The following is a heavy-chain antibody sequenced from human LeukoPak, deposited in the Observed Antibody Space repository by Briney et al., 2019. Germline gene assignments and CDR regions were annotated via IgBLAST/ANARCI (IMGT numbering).Heavy chain of an antibody. D-gene: IGHD6-13*01. CDR1: GGTFSSYA. J-gene: IGHJ3*02. V-gene: IGHV1-69*13. CDR2: IIPIFGTA. Sequence: GASVKVSCKASGGTFSSYATSWVRQAPGQGLEWMGGIIPIFGTANYAQKFQGRVTITADESTSTAYMELSSLRSEDTAVYYCARGSSSWDAFDIWGQGTMVTVSS. CDR3: ARGSSSWDAFDI.